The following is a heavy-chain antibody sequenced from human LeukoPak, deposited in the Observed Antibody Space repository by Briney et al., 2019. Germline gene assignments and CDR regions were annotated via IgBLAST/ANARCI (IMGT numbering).Heavy chain of an antibody. CDR2: ISSSGGST. CDR3: AKQDSSGWVGVAEYFQH. V-gene: IGHV3-23*01. J-gene: IGHJ1*01. CDR1: GFTFSIYG. D-gene: IGHD6-19*01. Sequence: GGSLRLSCAASGFTFSIYGMSWVRQAPGKGLEWVSGISSSGGSTYYAESVKGRFTISRDNSKNTLYLQMNSLRAEDTAVYYCAKQDSSGWVGVAEYFQHWGQGTLASVSS.